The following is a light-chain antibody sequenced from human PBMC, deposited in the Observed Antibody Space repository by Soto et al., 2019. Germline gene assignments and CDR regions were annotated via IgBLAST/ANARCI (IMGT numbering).Light chain of an antibody. CDR1: QDISNY. CDR3: LQDYIYPWT. Sequence: IQMTQSPSSLSASVGDRVTITCQASQDISNYLNWFQQKPGKAPKLLINTASTLQSGVSSRFSGSGSGTDFTLTISSLQPEDFATYYCLQDYIYPWTFGQGTKVDIK. J-gene: IGKJ1*01. CDR2: TAS. V-gene: IGKV1-6*01.